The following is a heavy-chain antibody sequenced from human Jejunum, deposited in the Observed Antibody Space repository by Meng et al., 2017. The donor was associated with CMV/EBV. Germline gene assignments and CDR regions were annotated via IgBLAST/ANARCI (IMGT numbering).Heavy chain of an antibody. D-gene: IGHD6-13*01. CDR3: ARGGSSISWYYFDK. Sequence: ASVSSASYYWAWIRQAPGKGLEWIGYINYSGRTNYNPSLKSRATISGDTSKNQFSLKLTSVTAGDTAVYYCARGGSSISWYYFDKWGQGTLVTVSS. CDR2: INYSGRT. CDR1: ASVSSASYY. J-gene: IGHJ4*02. V-gene: IGHV4-61*01.